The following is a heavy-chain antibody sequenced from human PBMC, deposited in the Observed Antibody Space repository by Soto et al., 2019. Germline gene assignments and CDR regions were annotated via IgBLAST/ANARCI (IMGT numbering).Heavy chain of an antibody. V-gene: IGHV4-4*02. Sequence: SETLSLTCAVSGGSISSSNWWSWVRQPPGKGLEWIGEIYHSGSTNYNPSLKSRVTISVDKSKNQFSLKLSSVTAADTAVYYCARDHPSYSNYFFRGTGRFDPWGQGTLVTVS. CDR3: ARDHPSYSNYFFRGTGRFDP. D-gene: IGHD4-4*01. CDR2: IYHSGST. CDR1: GGSISSSNW. J-gene: IGHJ5*02.